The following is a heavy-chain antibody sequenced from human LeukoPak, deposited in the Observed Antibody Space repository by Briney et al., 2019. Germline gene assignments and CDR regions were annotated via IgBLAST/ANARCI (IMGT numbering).Heavy chain of an antibody. D-gene: IGHD6-6*01. V-gene: IGHV1-2*02. CDR3: ARVLWQLGRAFDI. CDR2: INPNSGGT. Sequence: ASVKVSCKASGYTFTGYYMHWVRQAPGQGREWMGWINPNSGGTNYAQKFQGRVTMTRDTSISTAYMELSRLRSDDTAVYYCARVLWQLGRAFDIWGQGTMVTVSS. CDR1: GYTFTGYY. J-gene: IGHJ3*02.